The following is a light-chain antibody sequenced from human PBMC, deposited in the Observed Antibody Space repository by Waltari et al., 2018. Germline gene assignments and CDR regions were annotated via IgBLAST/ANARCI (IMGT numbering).Light chain of an antibody. Sequence: DIQMTQSPSSLSASVGDRVTITCRASENVNNYLNWYQQKPGKAPKLLIYKAPTLQSGVPSRFSGSGSGTDYTFTISSLQSEDVATYYCQHNYGTPLTFGGGTKVEIK. J-gene: IGKJ4*01. CDR2: KAP. CDR1: ENVNNY. V-gene: IGKV1-39*01. CDR3: QHNYGTPLT.